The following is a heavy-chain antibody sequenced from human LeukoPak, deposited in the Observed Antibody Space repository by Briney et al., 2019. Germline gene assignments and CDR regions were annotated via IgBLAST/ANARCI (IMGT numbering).Heavy chain of an antibody. CDR2: IYHAGST. J-gene: IGHJ4*02. CDR3: ARGYNSGWYAY. CDR1: GYSISSGYY. D-gene: IGHD6-19*01. V-gene: IGHV4-38-2*02. Sequence: PSETLSLTCIVSGYSISSGYYWGWIRQSPGKGLEWIGSIYHAGSTFHNPSLKSRVTISVDTSKNQFSLKVNSVTAADTAVYYCARGYNSGWYAYWGQGTLVTVSS.